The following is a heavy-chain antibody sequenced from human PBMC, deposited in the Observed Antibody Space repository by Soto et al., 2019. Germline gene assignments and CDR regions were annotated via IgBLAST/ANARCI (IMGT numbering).Heavy chain of an antibody. CDR1: GFTFDVYS. CDR3: VKDESINWYSGHFRH. V-gene: IGHV3-9*01. CDR2: INWNSGSI. J-gene: IGHJ1*01. Sequence: SMRLPLAPPGFTFDVYSSHWFRQVPGKGLEWVSGINWNSGSIGYADSVKGRFAISRDNAKNSLHLQINSLRAEDTAFYYCVKDESINWYSGHFRHWGQGTLVTVSS. D-gene: IGHD6-13*01.